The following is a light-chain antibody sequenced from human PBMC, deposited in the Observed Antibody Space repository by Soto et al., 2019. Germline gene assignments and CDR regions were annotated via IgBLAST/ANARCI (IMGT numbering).Light chain of an antibody. CDR1: QSVNNN. CDR2: SAS. Sequence: EIVMTQSPATLSLSPGERATLSCRASQSVNNNLAWYQQKPGQTPRLLIYSASTRATGIPSRFSGSGSGTEFTLSISSLQSEDFALYYCQQYNDWPYTFDWGTKLEIK. V-gene: IGKV3-15*01. J-gene: IGKJ2*01. CDR3: QQYNDWPYT.